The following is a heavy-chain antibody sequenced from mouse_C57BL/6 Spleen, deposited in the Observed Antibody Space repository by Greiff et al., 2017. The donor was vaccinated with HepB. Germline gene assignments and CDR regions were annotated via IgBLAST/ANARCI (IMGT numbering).Heavy chain of an antibody. D-gene: IGHD1-1*01. CDR1: GFTFSSYA. Sequence: EVKLEESGEGLVKPGGSLKLSCAASGFTFSSYAMSWVRQTPEKRLEWVAYISSGGDYIYYADTVKGRFTISRDNARNTLYLQISSLKSEDTAMYYCTRLITTVVADWYFDVWGTGTTVTVSS. J-gene: IGHJ1*03. CDR3: TRLITTVVADWYFDV. V-gene: IGHV5-9-1*02. CDR2: ISSGGDYI.